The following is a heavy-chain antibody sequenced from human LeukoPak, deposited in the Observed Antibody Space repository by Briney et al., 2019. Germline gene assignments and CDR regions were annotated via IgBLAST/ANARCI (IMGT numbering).Heavy chain of an antibody. V-gene: IGHV4-38-2*02. D-gene: IGHD6-19*01. J-gene: IGHJ4*02. CDR2: IYHNGST. CDR1: DYSISSGYGYY. Sequence: SETLSLTCTVSDYSISSGYGYYWGWIRQPPGKGLEWIGSIYHNGSTYYNPSLKSRVTISVDTSKNQFSLKLSSVTAADTAVYYCARGTSSGCDYWGQGTLVTVSS. CDR3: ARGTSSGCDY.